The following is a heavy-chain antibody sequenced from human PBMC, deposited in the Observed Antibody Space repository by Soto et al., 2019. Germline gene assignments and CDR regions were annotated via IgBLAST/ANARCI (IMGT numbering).Heavy chain of an antibody. Sequence: EVQLLESGGGFVQPGGSLRLSCAASGFTFSSYAMSWVRQAPGKGLEWVSAISGSGGSTDYADSVKGRFTISRDNSKNTLYLQMNSLRAEDTAVYYCAKENGYSSTWFEFDYWGQGTLVTVSS. V-gene: IGHV3-23*01. CDR2: ISGSGGST. J-gene: IGHJ4*02. CDR1: GFTFSSYA. CDR3: AKENGYSSTWFEFDY. D-gene: IGHD6-13*01.